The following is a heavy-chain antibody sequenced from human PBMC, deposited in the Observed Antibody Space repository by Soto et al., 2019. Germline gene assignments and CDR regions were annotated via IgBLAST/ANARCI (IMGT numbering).Heavy chain of an antibody. D-gene: IGHD3-3*01. CDR2: ISGSGGST. Sequence: PGGSLRLSCAASGFTFSSYAMSWVRQAPGKGLEWVSAISGSGGSTYYADSVKGRFTISRDNSKNTLYLQMNSLRAEDTAVYYCAKDKGFFGVADEYYFDCWGQGTLVTVSS. V-gene: IGHV3-23*01. CDR3: AKDKGFFGVADEYYFDC. CDR1: GFTFSSYA. J-gene: IGHJ4*02.